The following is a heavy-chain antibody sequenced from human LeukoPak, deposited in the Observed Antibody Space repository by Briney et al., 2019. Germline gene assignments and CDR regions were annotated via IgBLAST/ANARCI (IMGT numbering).Heavy chain of an antibody. J-gene: IGHJ4*02. CDR2: INPNSGGT. V-gene: IGHV1-2*06. CDR1: GYTFTGYY. D-gene: IGHD2-2*01. CDR3: ARRGSTSGNLDY. Sequence: ASVKVSCKASGYTFTGYYMHWVRQAPGQGLEWMGRINPNSGGTNHAQKFQGRVTMTRDTSISTAYMELSRLRSDGTAVYYCARRGSTSGNLDYWGQGTLVTVSS.